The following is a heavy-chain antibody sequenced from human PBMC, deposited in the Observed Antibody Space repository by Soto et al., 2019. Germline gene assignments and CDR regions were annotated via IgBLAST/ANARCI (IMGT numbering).Heavy chain of an antibody. V-gene: IGHV4-30-4*01. J-gene: IGHJ4*02. CDR2: IYHSGTT. D-gene: IGHD6-19*01. CDR3: ARAVSTGWYYFDY. Sequence: SETLSLTCTVSGGSISSGDYYWSWIRQPPGKGLEWIGEIYHSGTTNYNPSLKSRVTISVDKSKNQFSLKMSSVTAADTAVYYCARAVSTGWYYFDYWGQGILVTVSS. CDR1: GGSISSGDYY.